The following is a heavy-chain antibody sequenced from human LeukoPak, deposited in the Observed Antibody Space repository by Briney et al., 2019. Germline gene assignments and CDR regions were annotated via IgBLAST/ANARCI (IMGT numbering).Heavy chain of an antibody. J-gene: IGHJ4*02. V-gene: IGHV3-23*01. D-gene: IGHD6-13*01. CDR1: GFTFSSYA. CDR2: ISGSGGST. Sequence: PGGSPRLSCAASGFTFSSYAMSWVRQAPGKGLEWVSAISGSGGSTYYADSVKGRFTISRDNSKNTLYLQMNSLRAEDTAVYYCARDPGGYSSSWYEYGGQGTLVTVSS. CDR3: ARDPGGYSSSWYEY.